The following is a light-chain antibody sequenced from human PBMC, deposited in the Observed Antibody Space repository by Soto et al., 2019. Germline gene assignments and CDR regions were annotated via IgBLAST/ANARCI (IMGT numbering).Light chain of an antibody. V-gene: IGKV1-8*01. J-gene: IGKJ1*01. CDR3: QQYYSYPWP. CDR2: AAS. Sequence: AIRMTQSPSSFSASTGDRVTITCRASQGISSYLAWYQQKPGKAPKLLIYAASTLQSGVPSRFSGSGSGTDFTLTISCLQSEDFATYYCQQYYSYPWPFGQGTKGEIK. CDR1: QGISSY.